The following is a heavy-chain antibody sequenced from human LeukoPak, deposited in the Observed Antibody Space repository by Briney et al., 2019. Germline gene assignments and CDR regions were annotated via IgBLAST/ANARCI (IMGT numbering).Heavy chain of an antibody. V-gene: IGHV3-73*01. J-gene: IGHJ4*02. Sequence: PGGSLRLSCAASGFTFSGSAIHWVRQASGKGLQWVGGIRSKANTYATAYVASVNGRFTISRDDSKNTAYLQMNSLKMEDTAVYYCTRFFVDDYGGNSPYYFDSWGQGALVTVSS. CDR2: IRSKANTYAT. CDR3: TRFFVDDYGGNSPYYFDS. CDR1: GFTFSGSA. D-gene: IGHD4-23*01.